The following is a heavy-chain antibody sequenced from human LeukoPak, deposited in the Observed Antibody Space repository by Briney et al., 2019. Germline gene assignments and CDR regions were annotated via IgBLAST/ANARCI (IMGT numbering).Heavy chain of an antibody. J-gene: IGHJ3*02. V-gene: IGHV3-48*03. CDR1: GFTFSSYE. CDR2: ISSSGSTI. CDR3: ARDQPYGSGSYYNAAFDI. Sequence: QAGGSLRLSCAASGFTFSSYEMNWVRQAPGKGLECVSYISSSGSTIYYADSVKGRFTISRDNAKNSLYLQMNSLRAEDTAVYYCARDQPYGSGSYYNAAFDIWGQGTMVTVSS. D-gene: IGHD3-10*01.